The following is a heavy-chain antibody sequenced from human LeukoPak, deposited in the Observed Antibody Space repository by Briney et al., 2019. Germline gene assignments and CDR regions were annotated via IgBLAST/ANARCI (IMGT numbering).Heavy chain of an antibody. Sequence: GGSLRLSCAASGFTFSSYAMHWVRQAPGKGLEWVAVMSYDGYNKYYADSVRGRFTISRDNSKNTLFLQMNSLRAEDTAVYYCARDFSGSSRVDYWSQGTLVTVSS. CDR2: MSYDGYNK. V-gene: IGHV3-30-3*01. CDR3: ARDFSGSSRVDY. CDR1: GFTFSSYA. D-gene: IGHD3-10*01. J-gene: IGHJ4*02.